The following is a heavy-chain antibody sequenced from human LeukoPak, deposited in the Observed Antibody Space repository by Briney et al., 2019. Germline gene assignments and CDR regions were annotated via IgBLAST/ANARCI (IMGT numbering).Heavy chain of an antibody. D-gene: IGHD2-2*01. V-gene: IGHV3-30-3*01. CDR3: ARDADIVVVPAINWFDP. CDR1: GFTFSNYA. Sequence: GGSLRLSCAASGFTFSNYAMPRVRQTPGKGLEWVAVISYDGSNKYYADSVKGRFTISRDNSKNTLYLQMNSLRAEDTAVYYCARDADIVVVPAINWFDPWGQGTLVTVSS. CDR2: ISYDGSNK. J-gene: IGHJ5*02.